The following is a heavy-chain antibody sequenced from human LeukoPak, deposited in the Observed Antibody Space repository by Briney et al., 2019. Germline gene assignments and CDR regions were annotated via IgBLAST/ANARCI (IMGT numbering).Heavy chain of an antibody. CDR2: ISWNSGSI. J-gene: IGHJ4*02. CDR3: ARDAYYDSSGYPDY. V-gene: IGHV3-9*01. CDR1: GFTFDDYA. Sequence: GGSLRLSCAASGFTFDDYAMHWVRQAPGKGLEWVSGISWNSGSIGYADSVKGRFTISRDNAKNSLYLQMNSLRAEDTAVYYCARDAYYDSSGYPDYWGQGTLVTVSS. D-gene: IGHD3-22*01.